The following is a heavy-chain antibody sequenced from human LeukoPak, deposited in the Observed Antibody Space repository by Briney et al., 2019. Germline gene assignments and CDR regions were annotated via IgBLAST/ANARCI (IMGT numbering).Heavy chain of an antibody. V-gene: IGHV3-23*01. J-gene: IGHJ5*02. CDR3: AKDHCTNGVCFSRVINWFDP. Sequence: PGGSLRLSCTASGFNFRNYAMNWVRQAPGKGLEWVSAISGSGGSTYYADSVKGRFTISRDNSKNTLYLQMNSLRAEDTAVYYCAKDHCTNGVCFSRVINWFDPWGQGTLVTVSS. CDR2: ISGSGGST. CDR1: GFNFRNYA. D-gene: IGHD2-8*01.